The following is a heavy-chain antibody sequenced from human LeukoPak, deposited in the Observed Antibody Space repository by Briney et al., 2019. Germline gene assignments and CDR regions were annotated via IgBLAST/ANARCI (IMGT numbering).Heavy chain of an antibody. CDR2: IYTSGST. Sequence: SETLSLTCAVYGGSFSGYYWSWIRQPAGKGLEWIGRIYTSGSTNYNPSLKSRVTMSVDTSKNQFSLKLSSVTAADTAVYYCARVRRSMIADYWGQGTLVTVSS. J-gene: IGHJ4*02. V-gene: IGHV4-59*10. CDR3: ARVRRSMIADY. D-gene: IGHD3-22*01. CDR1: GGSFSGYY.